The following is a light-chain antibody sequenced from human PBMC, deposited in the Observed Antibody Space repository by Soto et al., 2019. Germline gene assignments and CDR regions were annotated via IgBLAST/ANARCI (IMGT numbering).Light chain of an antibody. CDR2: GAS. CDR3: QQYGTYTT. V-gene: IGKV3-20*01. J-gene: IGKJ1*01. CDR1: QSVRSSY. Sequence: EIVLTQSPGTLSLSPGERATLSCRASQSVRSSYLAWYQQKPGQAPGLLISGASSRATGIPDRFSGSGSGTDFTLTISRLEPEDFAVYYCQQYGTYTTFGQGTKVEIK.